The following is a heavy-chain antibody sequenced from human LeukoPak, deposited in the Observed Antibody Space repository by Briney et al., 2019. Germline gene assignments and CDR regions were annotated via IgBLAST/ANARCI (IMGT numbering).Heavy chain of an antibody. CDR1: GFTFSSYE. CDR3: ARESGHYYMDV. Sequence: GGSLRLSCLVSGFTFSSYEMNWVRQAPGKGLEWVSYITSSGRTMYYADSAKGRFTISIDNAKNSLYLQMNSLRAEDTAVYYCARESGHYYMDVWGKGTTVTVSS. J-gene: IGHJ6*03. CDR2: ITSSGRTM. V-gene: IGHV3-48*03. D-gene: IGHD3-10*01.